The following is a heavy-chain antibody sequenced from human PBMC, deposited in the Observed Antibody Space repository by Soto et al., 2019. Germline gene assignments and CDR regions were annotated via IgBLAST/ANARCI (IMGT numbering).Heavy chain of an antibody. J-gene: IGHJ4*02. CDR1: GGSISSYY. Sequence: QVQLQESGPGLVKPSETLSLTCTVSGGSISSYYWSWIRQPPGKGLEWIGDVYYSGRTNYNPSLKSRVTISEDTPQNHFSLNLSSVTAADTAVYYCERGEERVAMPSDYWGQGTLVTVSS. CDR3: ERGEERVAMPSDY. CDR2: VYYSGRT. V-gene: IGHV4-59*01. D-gene: IGHD2-2*01.